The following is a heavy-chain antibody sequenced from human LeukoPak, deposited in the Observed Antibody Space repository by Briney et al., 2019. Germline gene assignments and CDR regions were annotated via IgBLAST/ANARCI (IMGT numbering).Heavy chain of an antibody. J-gene: IGHJ6*03. CDR1: GYTFTSYY. V-gene: IGHV1-46*01. D-gene: IGHD2-2*01. CDR2: INPSGGST. Sequence: ASVKVSCKASGYTFTSYYMHWVRQAPGQGLEWMGIINPSGGSTSYAQKFQGRVTMTRDMSSSTVYMELSSLRSEDTAVYYCARDNWDIVVVPAADYYYYYMDVWGKGTTVTVSS. CDR3: ARDNWDIVVVPAADYYYYYMDV.